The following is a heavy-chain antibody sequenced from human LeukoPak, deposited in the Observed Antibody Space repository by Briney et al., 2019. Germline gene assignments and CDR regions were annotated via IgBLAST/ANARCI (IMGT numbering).Heavy chain of an antibody. CDR2: IYYSGST. J-gene: IGHJ4*02. Sequence: SETLSLTCTVSGGSISSYYWNWIRQLPGKGLEWIGYIYYSGSTNYNPSLKSRVTISVDRSKNQFSLKLSSVTAADTAVYYCAGGRVATIDYWGQGTLVTVSS. D-gene: IGHD5-12*01. CDR1: GGSISSYY. V-gene: IGHV4-59*01. CDR3: AGGRVATIDY.